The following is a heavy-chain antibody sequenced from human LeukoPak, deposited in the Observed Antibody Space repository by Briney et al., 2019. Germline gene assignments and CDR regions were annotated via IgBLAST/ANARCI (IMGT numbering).Heavy chain of an antibody. CDR3: ARIPIVLITSGGY. V-gene: IGHV3-53*01. Sequence: GGSLRLSCAASGFTFSSYSMNWVRQAPGKGLEWLSVIYSDGSTYYADSVKGRFTISRDNSKNTLYLQMNSLRAEDTAVYYCARIPIVLITSGGYWGQGTLVTVSS. CDR2: IYSDGST. CDR1: GFTFSSYS. D-gene: IGHD3-22*01. J-gene: IGHJ4*02.